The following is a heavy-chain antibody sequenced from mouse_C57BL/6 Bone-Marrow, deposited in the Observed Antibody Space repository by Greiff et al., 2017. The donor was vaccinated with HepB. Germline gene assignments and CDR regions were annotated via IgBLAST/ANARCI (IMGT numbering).Heavy chain of an antibody. V-gene: IGHV5-4*01. CDR3: AREDDYYGSSYDAMDD. CDR1: GFTFSSYA. Sequence: DVKLVESGGGLVKPGGSLKLSCAASGFTFSSYAMSWVRQTPEKRLEGVATISDGGSYTYYPDNVKGRFTISRDNAKNNLYLQMSHLKSEDTAMYYCAREDDYYGSSYDAMDDWGQGTSVTVSS. D-gene: IGHD1-1*01. J-gene: IGHJ4*01. CDR2: ISDGGSYT.